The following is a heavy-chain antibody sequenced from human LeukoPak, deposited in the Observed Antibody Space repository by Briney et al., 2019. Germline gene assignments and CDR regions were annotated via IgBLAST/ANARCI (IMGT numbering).Heavy chain of an antibody. CDR3: ALDGGHTRFDP. Sequence: SETLSLTCTVSGGSISTYKWSWIRQPAGKGLEWIGRIFASGSTNYNPSLKSRVTMSVDTSRNQFSLNLNSVTAADTAVYYCALDGGHTRFDPWGQGTLVTVSS. CDR2: IFASGST. CDR1: GGSISTYK. D-gene: IGHD2-15*01. V-gene: IGHV4-4*07. J-gene: IGHJ5*02.